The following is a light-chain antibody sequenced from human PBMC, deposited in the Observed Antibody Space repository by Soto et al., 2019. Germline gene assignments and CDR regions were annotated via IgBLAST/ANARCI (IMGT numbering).Light chain of an antibody. J-gene: IGLJ1*01. V-gene: IGLV2-14*01. Sequence: QSVLTQPASVSGSLGRSIAISCTGTSSDVGGYKYVSWYQQHPGKAPKLLIYDVSNRPSGVSDRFSGSKSGNTASLTISGLQSEDEADYYCSSYKSSSPYVFRTGTKVTV. CDR3: SSYKSSSPYV. CDR1: SSDVGGYKY. CDR2: DVS.